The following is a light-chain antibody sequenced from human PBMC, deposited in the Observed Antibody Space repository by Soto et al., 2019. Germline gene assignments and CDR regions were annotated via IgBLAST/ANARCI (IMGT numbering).Light chain of an antibody. CDR1: SGHSSYI. J-gene: IGLJ3*02. V-gene: IGLV4-60*01. CDR3: ETWDRNTWV. Sequence: QAVVTQSSSASASLGSSVKLTCTLSSGHSSYIIAWHQQQPGKAPRYLMKLEGSGSYNKGSGVPDRFSGSSSGADRYLTISNLQLEDEADYYCETWDRNTWVFGGGTKVTVL. CDR2: LEGSGSY.